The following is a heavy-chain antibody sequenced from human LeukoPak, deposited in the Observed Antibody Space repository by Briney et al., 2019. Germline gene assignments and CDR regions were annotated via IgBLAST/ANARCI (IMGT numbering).Heavy chain of an antibody. CDR3: AKDYRMITFGGVIDY. V-gene: IGHV1-18*01. CDR2: ISAYNGNT. Sequence: ASVKVSCKASGYTFTSYGIIWVRQAPGQGLEWMGWISAYNGNTDYSQNLQGRVTMTTDTSTNTAYMELRSLRSDDTAVYYCAKDYRMITFGGVIDYWGQGTLVTVSS. D-gene: IGHD3-16*01. J-gene: IGHJ4*02. CDR1: GYTFTSYG.